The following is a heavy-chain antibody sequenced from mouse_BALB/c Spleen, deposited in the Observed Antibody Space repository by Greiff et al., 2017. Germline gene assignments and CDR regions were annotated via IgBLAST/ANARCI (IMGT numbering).Heavy chain of an antibody. J-gene: IGHJ2*01. D-gene: IGHD1-1*01. Sequence: EVKLMESGPSLVKPSQTLSLTCSVTGDSITSGYWNWIRKFPGNKLEYMGYISYSGSTYYNPSLKSRISITRDTSKNQYYLQLNSVTTEDTATYYCARYGITTVVATYFDYWGQGTTLTVSS. CDR3: ARYGITTVVATYFDY. CDR1: GDSITSGY. V-gene: IGHV3-8*02. CDR2: ISYSGST.